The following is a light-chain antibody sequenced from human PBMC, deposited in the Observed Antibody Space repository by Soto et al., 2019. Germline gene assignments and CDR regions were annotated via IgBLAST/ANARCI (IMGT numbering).Light chain of an antibody. CDR3: QQGDNFPWT. CDR2: GAS. CDR1: HDVGSS. J-gene: IGKJ1*01. V-gene: IGKV1-12*01. Sequence: DIQMTQSPSSVSASVGDRVTITCRATHDVGSSLAWYQQGPGKAPKLLIYGASNLQGGVPSRFSGSGSGTHFTLTINSLQPEDSAMYFCQQGDNFPWTFGPGTNVQI.